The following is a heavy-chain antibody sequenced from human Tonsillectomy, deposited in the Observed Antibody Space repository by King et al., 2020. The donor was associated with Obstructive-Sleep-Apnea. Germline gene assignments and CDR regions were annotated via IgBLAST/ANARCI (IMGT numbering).Heavy chain of an antibody. V-gene: IGHV1-24*01. CDR3: ATDKPADYDFWSGYYYYGMDV. J-gene: IGHJ6*02. CDR1: EYTLTELS. Sequence: VKLVQSGAEVKKPGASVKVSCKVSEYTLTELSMHWVRQAPGKGLEWMGGFDPEDGETIYAQKFQGRVTMTEDTSTDTAYMELSSLRSEDTAVYYCATDKPADYDFWSGYYYYGMDVWGQGTTVTVSS. CDR2: FDPEDGET. D-gene: IGHD3-3*01.